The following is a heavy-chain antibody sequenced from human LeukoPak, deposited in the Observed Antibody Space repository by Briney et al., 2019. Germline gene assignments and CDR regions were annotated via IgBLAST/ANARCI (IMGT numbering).Heavy chain of an antibody. D-gene: IGHD4-17*01. Sequence: PGRSLRLSCAASGFTFSSYAMHWVRQAPGKGLEWVAVISYDGSNKYYADSVKGRFTISRDNSKNTLYLQMNSLRAEDTAVYYCARESGYGDRQLEYWGQGTLVTVSS. CDR3: ARESGYGDRQLEY. CDR2: ISYDGSNK. CDR1: GFTFSSYA. J-gene: IGHJ4*02. V-gene: IGHV3-30-3*01.